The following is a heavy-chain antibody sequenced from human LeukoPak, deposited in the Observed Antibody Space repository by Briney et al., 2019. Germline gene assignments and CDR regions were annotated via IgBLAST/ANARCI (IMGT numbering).Heavy chain of an antibody. J-gene: IGHJ4*02. D-gene: IGHD3-10*01. V-gene: IGHV5-51*01. CDR1: GYIFTNNW. CDR3: ARQTRDGSGSRGYSFDF. Sequence: PGESLKISCKGSGYIFTNNWIGWVRPMPGKGLEWMGIIYPGDSDTRYSPSFEGQVTISADKSISTAYLQWSSLKASDTAMYYCARQTRDGSGSRGYSFDFWGQGTLVTVSS. CDR2: IYPGDSDT.